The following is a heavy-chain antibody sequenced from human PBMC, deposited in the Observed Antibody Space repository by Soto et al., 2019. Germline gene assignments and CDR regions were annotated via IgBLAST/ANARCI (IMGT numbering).Heavy chain of an antibody. D-gene: IGHD1-26*01. J-gene: IGHJ4*02. CDR3: AREVGATGY. CDR2: ISDSSSTI. Sequence: EVQLVESGGGLVQPGGSLKLSCVASGFTFNSHTMNWVRQAPGKGLEWRSYISDSSSTIYYADSVKVRFTISRDNAKNSLYLQMNSLRADDTAVYYCAREVGATGYWGQGTLVTVSS. V-gene: IGHV3-48*04. CDR1: GFTFNSHT.